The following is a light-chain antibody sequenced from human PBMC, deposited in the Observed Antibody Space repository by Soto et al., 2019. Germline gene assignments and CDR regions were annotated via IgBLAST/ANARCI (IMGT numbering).Light chain of an antibody. J-gene: IGKJ4*02. Sequence: EIVLTQSPGTLSLSPGERATLSCRASQSVSSSYFAWYQQKPGQPPRLLIYGASSRATGIPDRFSGSGSGTDFTLTLTRLEPADFAVYYCHHYRTSFGGGTKVEIK. V-gene: IGKV3-20*01. CDR1: QSVSSSY. CDR2: GAS. CDR3: HHYRTS.